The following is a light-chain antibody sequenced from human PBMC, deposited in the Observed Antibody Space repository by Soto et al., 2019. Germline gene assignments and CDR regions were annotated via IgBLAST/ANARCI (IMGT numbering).Light chain of an antibody. Sequence: QSVLTQPASVSGSPGQSITISCTGTSSDVGAYDYVSWYQHHPGKAPKLMIYDVTNRPSGVSDRFSGSKSGNTASLTISGLHTEDEADYHCSSYTTSRTVLFGGGTQLTVL. J-gene: IGLJ2*01. CDR1: SSDVGAYDY. CDR3: SSYTTSRTVL. CDR2: DVT. V-gene: IGLV2-14*01.